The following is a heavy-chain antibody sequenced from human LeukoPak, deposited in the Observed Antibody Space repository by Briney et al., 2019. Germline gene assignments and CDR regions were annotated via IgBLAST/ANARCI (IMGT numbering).Heavy chain of an antibody. CDR1: GGSIISYY. Sequence: SETLSLTCSVSGGSIISYYWTWIRQPPGKGLEWIGNVDYSGSTNYNPSLKSRVTISIDTSKTHFSLNLTSVTAADTAVHYCARWYDSSGYYLFDYWGQGTLVSVSS. J-gene: IGHJ4*02. CDR3: ARWYDSSGYYLFDY. CDR2: VDYSGST. V-gene: IGHV4-59*08. D-gene: IGHD3-22*01.